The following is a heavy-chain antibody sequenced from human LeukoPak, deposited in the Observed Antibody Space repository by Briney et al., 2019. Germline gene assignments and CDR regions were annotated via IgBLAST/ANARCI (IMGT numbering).Heavy chain of an antibody. Sequence: PSETLSLTCTVSGGSISSGGYYCSWIRQHPGKGLEWIGYIYYSGSTYYNPSLKSRVTISVDTSKNQFSLKLSSVTAADTAVYYCARVGYSSSWWNYFGCWGQGTLVTVSS. CDR2: IYYSGST. V-gene: IGHV4-31*03. CDR3: ARVGYSSSWWNYFGC. D-gene: IGHD6-13*01. J-gene: IGHJ4*02. CDR1: GGSISSGGYY.